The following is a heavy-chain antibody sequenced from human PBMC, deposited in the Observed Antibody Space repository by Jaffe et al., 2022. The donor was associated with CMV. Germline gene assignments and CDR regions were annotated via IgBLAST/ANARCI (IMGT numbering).Heavy chain of an antibody. CDR2: INPNSGGT. D-gene: IGHD4-17*01. Sequence: QVQLVQSGAEVKKPGASVKVSCKASGYTFTGYYMHWVRQAPGQGLEWMGWINPNSGGTNYAQKFQGWVTMTRDTSISTAYMELSRLRSDDTAVYYCARAKYGDYYYYYMDVWGKGTTVTVSS. V-gene: IGHV1-2*04. CDR1: GYTFTGYY. CDR3: ARAKYGDYYYYYMDV. J-gene: IGHJ6*03.